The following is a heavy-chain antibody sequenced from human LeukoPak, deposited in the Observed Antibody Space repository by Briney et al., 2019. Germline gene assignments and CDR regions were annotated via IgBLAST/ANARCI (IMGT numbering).Heavy chain of an antibody. J-gene: IGHJ6*03. CDR2: IYTSGST. CDR3: ARIKKGYMDV. CDR1: GGSISSYY. V-gene: IGHV4-4*09. Sequence: SETLSLTCTVSGGSISSYYWSWIRQLPGKGLEWIGYIYTSGSTNYNPSLKSRVTISVDTSKNQFSLKLSSVTAADTAVYYCARIKKGYMDVWGKGTTVTVSS.